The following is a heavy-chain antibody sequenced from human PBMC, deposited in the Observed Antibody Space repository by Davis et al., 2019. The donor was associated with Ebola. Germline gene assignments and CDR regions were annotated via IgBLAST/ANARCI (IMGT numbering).Heavy chain of an antibody. D-gene: IGHD3-16*01. V-gene: IGHV1-2*02. Sequence: ASVKVSCKASGFTFTGYYMHWVRQAPGQGPEWMGWISLNSGSTKYSHKFQGRVTMTRDTSINTAHVELSGLRSDDTAVYYCARDDKVMHFDYWGQGTLVTVSS. CDR2: ISLNSGST. CDR1: GFTFTGYY. J-gene: IGHJ4*02. CDR3: ARDDKVMHFDY.